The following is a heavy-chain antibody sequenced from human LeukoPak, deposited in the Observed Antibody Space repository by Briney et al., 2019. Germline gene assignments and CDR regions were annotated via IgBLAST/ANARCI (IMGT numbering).Heavy chain of an antibody. CDR1: GGSISSSSYY. CDR3: ARGADRQQPGFDY. CDR2: IYYSGST. Sequence: PSETLSLTCTVSGGSISSSSYYWGWIRQPPGKGLEWIGSIYYSGSTYYNPSLKSRVTISVDTSKNQFSLKLSSVTAADTAVYYCARGADRQQPGFDYWGQGTLVTVSS. D-gene: IGHD6-13*01. J-gene: IGHJ4*02. V-gene: IGHV4-39*07.